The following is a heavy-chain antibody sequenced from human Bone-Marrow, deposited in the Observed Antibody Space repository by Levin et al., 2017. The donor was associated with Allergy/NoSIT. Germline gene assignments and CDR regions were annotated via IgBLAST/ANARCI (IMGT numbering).Heavy chain of an antibody. V-gene: IGHV4-59*01. Sequence: SQTLSLTCTVSGGSISSYYWSWIRQPPGKGLEWIGYIYYSGSTNYNPSLKSRVTISVDTSKNQFSLKLSSVTAADTAVYYCARFGEFGYYYYGMDVWGQGTTVTVSS. CDR1: GGSISSYY. D-gene: IGHD3-10*01. CDR2: IYYSGST. J-gene: IGHJ6*02. CDR3: ARFGEFGYYYYGMDV.